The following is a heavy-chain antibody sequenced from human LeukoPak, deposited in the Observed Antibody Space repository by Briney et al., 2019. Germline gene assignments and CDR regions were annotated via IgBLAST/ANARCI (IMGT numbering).Heavy chain of an antibody. Sequence: NPSETLSLTCTVSGGSISSYYWSWIRQPPGKGLEWIGYIYYSGSTDYNPSLKSRVTISVDTSKNQFSLKLSSVTAADTAVYYCAREISHITIFGVVIKQNWFDPWGQGTLVTVSS. D-gene: IGHD3-3*01. CDR1: GGSISSYY. V-gene: IGHV4-59*01. CDR3: AREISHITIFGVVIKQNWFDP. J-gene: IGHJ5*02. CDR2: IYYSGST.